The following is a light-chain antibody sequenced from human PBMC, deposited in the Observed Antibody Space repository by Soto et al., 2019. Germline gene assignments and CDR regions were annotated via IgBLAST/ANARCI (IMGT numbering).Light chain of an antibody. CDR2: AAS. Sequence: SQMTQSPSSLSASVGDRVTITCRASQRISSYLNWYQQKPGKAPKRLIYAASSLQSGVPSRFSGSGSGTDFTLTISNLQPEDCATYYCQQSYSTPLTFGGGTKVEIK. CDR3: QQSYSTPLT. J-gene: IGKJ4*01. CDR1: QRISSY. V-gene: IGKV1-39*01.